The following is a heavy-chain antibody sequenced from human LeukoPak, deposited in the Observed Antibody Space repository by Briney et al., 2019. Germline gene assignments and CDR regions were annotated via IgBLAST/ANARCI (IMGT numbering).Heavy chain of an antibody. D-gene: IGHD7-27*01. CDR2: IKSKTDGGTT. CDR1: GFTFSSYG. J-gene: IGHJ4*02. V-gene: IGHV3-15*01. CDR3: TTGNWGSFSF. Sequence: GGSLRLSCAASGFTFSSYGMHWVRQAPGKGLEWVGRIKSKTDGGTTDYVAPVKGRFTISRDDSKHTLYLQLNSLKTEDSAVYYCTTGNWGSFSFWGQGTLVTVSS.